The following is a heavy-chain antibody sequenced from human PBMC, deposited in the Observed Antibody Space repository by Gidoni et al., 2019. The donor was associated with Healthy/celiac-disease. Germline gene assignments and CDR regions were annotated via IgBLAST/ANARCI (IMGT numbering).Heavy chain of an antibody. CDR1: GYTFTSYD. CDR2: MNPNSGNT. Sequence: QVQLVQSGAEVKKSGASVKVSCKASGYTFTSYDINWVRQATGQGLEWMGWMNPNSGNTGYAQKFQGRVTMTRNTSISTAYMELSSLRSEDTAVYYCARADSQGLMVVVVAAINYWSQGTLVTVSS. CDR3: ARADSQGLMVVVVAAINY. J-gene: IGHJ4*02. V-gene: IGHV1-8*01. D-gene: IGHD2-15*01.